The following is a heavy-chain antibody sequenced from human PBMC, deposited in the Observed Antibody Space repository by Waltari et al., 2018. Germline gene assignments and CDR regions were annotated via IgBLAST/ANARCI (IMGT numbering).Heavy chain of an antibody. Sequence: EVQLLQSGAELKERGTPARIPCTVSGYTSTAYYLHWVHQAPGKGLRWMGLVDPEDGETIYADNFQGRVTISADTSTDTAFMELSSLRSEDTAVFYCATARGDSSSASRPFDFWGQGTMITVSS. CDR2: VDPEDGET. CDR1: GYTSTAYY. CDR3: ATARGDSSSASRPFDF. J-gene: IGHJ3*01. D-gene: IGHD6-19*01. V-gene: IGHV1-69-2*01.